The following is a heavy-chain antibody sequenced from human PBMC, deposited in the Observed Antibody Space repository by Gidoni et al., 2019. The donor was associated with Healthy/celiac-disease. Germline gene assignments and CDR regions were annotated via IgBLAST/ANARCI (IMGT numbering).Heavy chain of an antibody. J-gene: IGHJ4*02. D-gene: IGHD5-18*01. Sequence: QVQLVESGGGVVQPGRSLRPSCAASGFTFSSYAMHWVRQAPGKGLEWVAVISYDGSNKYYADSVKGRFTISRDNSKNTLYLQMNSLRAEDTAVYYCARAYSYGPDPFDYWGQGTLVTVSS. CDR1: GFTFSSYA. V-gene: IGHV3-30*01. CDR2: ISYDGSNK. CDR3: ARAYSYGPDPFDY.